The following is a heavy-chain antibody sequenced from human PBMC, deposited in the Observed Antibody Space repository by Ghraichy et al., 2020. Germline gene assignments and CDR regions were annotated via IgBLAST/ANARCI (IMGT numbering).Heavy chain of an antibody. V-gene: IGHV3-21*01. CDR1: GFTFSSYS. CDR3: ARDLESSSGWYSDYYYGMDV. J-gene: IGHJ6*02. Sequence: GGSLRLSCAASGFTFSSYSMNWVRQAPGKGLEWVSSISSSSSYIYYADSVKGRFTISRDNAKNSLYLQMNSLRAEDTAVYYCARDLESSSGWYSDYYYGMDVWGQGTTVTVSS. CDR2: ISSSSSYI. D-gene: IGHD6-19*01.